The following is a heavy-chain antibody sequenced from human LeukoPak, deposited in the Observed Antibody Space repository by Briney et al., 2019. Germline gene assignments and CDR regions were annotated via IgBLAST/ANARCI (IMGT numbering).Heavy chain of an antibody. CDR2: FYNSGST. V-gene: IGHV4-4*07. CDR1: GGSISNYY. J-gene: IGHJ4*02. D-gene: IGHD3-9*01. Sequence: PSETLSLTCTVSGGSISNYYWSWIRQPAGKGLEWIGRFYNSGSTNCNPSLKSRVTMSVDTSKNQFSLKLSSVTAADTAVYYCARHSRDPFENVDYCFDCWGQGTLVTVSS. CDR3: ARHSRDPFENVDYCFDC.